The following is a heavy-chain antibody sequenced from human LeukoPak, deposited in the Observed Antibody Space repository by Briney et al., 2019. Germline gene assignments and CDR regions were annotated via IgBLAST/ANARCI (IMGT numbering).Heavy chain of an antibody. V-gene: IGHV1-18*01. CDR1: GYXFTSXG. Sequence: GASVKVSCKASGYXFTSXGIXXVRPXPGQGXXWXGXXSPKNGTTHYAQKLQGRATMTTDTSTSTAYRELRSLRSDDTAVYYCARGGDGDILTGLVFDYWGQGTLVTVSS. CDR3: ARGGDGDILTGLVFDY. D-gene: IGHD3-9*01. J-gene: IGHJ4*02. CDR2: XSPKNGTT.